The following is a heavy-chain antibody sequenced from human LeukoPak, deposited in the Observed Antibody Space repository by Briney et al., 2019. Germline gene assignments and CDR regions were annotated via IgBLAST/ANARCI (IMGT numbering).Heavy chain of an antibody. CDR2: IIPIFGTA. CDR1: GGTFSSYA. D-gene: IGHD6-19*01. J-gene: IGHJ4*02. V-gene: IGHV1-69*01. Sequence: SVKVSCKASGGTFSSYAISWVRQAPGQGLEWMGGIIPIFGTANCAQKFQGRVTITADESTSTAYMELSSLRSEDTAVYYRARDLSVAGTFDYWGQGTLVTVSS. CDR3: ARDLSVAGTFDY.